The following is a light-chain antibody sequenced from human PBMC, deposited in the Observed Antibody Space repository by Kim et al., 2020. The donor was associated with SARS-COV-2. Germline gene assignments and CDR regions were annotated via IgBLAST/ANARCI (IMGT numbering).Light chain of an antibody. V-gene: IGKV1-5*03. Sequence: DIQMTQSPSTLSASVGDRVTITCRASQSISSWLAWYQQKPGKAPKLLIYKASSLESGVPSRFSGSGSGTEFTLTISSLQPDDFATYYCQQYKNCPYTFGQGTKLEIK. CDR1: QSISSW. CDR2: KAS. J-gene: IGKJ2*01. CDR3: QQYKNCPYT.